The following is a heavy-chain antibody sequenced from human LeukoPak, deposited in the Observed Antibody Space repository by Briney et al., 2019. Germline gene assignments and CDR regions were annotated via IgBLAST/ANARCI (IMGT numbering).Heavy chain of an antibody. CDR3: ATPKQEGKGRWYHDL. V-gene: IGHV3-7*01. Sequence: GGSLRLSCLASGFSFSKYWMTWARRSPGKGLEWLANIGQDGSEQKYVDSVKGRFTISRDNAKNSLYLQMNRLRVEDTAVYYCATPKQEGKGRWYHDLWGRGTMVTVSP. J-gene: IGHJ2*01. CDR2: IGQDGSEQ. CDR1: GFSFSKYW. D-gene: IGHD1-26*01.